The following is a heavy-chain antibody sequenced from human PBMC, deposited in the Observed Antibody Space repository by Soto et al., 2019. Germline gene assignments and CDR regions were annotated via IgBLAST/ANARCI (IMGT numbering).Heavy chain of an antibody. J-gene: IGHJ4*02. V-gene: IGHV1-2*04. D-gene: IGHD3-10*01. CDR3: ARGIWFGELLHGQNFDY. Sequence: ASVKVSCKASGYTFTGYYMHWVRQAPGQGLEWMGWINPNSGGTNYAQKFQGWVTMTRDTSISTAYMELSRLRSDDTAVYYCARGIWFGELLHGQNFDYWGQGTLVTVSS. CDR2: INPNSGGT. CDR1: GYTFTGYY.